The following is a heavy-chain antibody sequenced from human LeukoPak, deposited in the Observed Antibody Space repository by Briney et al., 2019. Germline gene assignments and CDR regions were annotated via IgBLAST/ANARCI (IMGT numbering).Heavy chain of an antibody. V-gene: IGHV3-74*01. CDR1: GFTFNNYW. CDR3: LRGGEYSYGPNDY. J-gene: IGHJ4*02. CDR2: ISNDGTSI. D-gene: IGHD5-18*01. Sequence: PGGSLRLSCSASGFTFNNYWMHWVRQGPGKGLVWVSRISNDGTSIRYADSVKGRFTISRDNAKNTLYLQMNSLRAEDTAVYYCLRGGEYSYGPNDYWGQGTLVTVSS.